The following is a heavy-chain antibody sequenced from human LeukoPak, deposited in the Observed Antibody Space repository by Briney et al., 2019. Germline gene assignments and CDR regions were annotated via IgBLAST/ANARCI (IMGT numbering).Heavy chain of an antibody. V-gene: IGHV4-59*07. Sequence: PSDTLSLTCIVSGDSISNYYWSWIRQPPGKGLEWIGCIYYSGTTKYNPSLKSRVTISVDASKNHFSLNLTSVTAADTAVYYCASDRSLGIIDYWGQGTLVTVSS. CDR3: ASDRSLGIIDY. J-gene: IGHJ4*02. CDR2: IYYSGTT. CDR1: GDSISNYY. D-gene: IGHD3-16*01.